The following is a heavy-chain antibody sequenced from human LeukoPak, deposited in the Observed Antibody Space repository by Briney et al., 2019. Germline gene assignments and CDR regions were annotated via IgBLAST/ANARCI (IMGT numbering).Heavy chain of an antibody. D-gene: IGHD4-23*01. CDR3: AKRRLEDSGTYGGGFDF. Sequence: GGSLRLSCAASGFIFSSYGMHWVRQAPGKGLEWVAFIRYDGSNKYYADSVKGRFTISRDNSKNTLYLQMNSLRAEDTAVYYCAKRRLEDSGTYGGGFDFWDQGTMVTVSS. J-gene: IGHJ3*01. CDR2: IRYDGSNK. V-gene: IGHV3-30*02. CDR1: GFIFSSYG.